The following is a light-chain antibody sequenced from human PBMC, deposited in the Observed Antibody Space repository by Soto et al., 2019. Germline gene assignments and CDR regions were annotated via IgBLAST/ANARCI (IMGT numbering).Light chain of an antibody. V-gene: IGKV1-5*01. Sequence: EIEMTQSPSSLSASFGERVTLTCRASQIIDTWLAWYQQKPGKAPKLLIYDASSLESGVPSRFSGSGSGTEVTLTISSMQPDDFATYYCQQYNSYSWTLGHGTTLDIK. CDR3: QQYNSYSWT. CDR1: QIIDTW. J-gene: IGKJ1*01. CDR2: DAS.